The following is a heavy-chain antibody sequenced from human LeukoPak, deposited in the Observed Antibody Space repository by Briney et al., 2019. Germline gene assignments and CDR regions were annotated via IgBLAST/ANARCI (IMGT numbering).Heavy chain of an antibody. CDR1: GFNFSSYW. D-gene: IGHD7-27*01. J-gene: IGHJ4*02. CDR3: VRLTGAEFDY. CDR2: INSHGSST. Sequence: QPGGSLGLSCAASGFNFSSYWLHWVRQVPGKGLVWVSGINSHGSSTSYADSVKGRFTISRDNAKNTLHLQMNSLRAEDTAVYYCVRLTGAEFDYWGQGTLVTVSS. V-gene: IGHV3-74*01.